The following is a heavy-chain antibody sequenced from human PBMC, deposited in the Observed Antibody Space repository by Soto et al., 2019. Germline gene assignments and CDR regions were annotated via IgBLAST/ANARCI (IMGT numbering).Heavy chain of an antibody. CDR1: GFTLSGRS. Sequence: EVQLVESGGGLVQPWGSLRLSCAASGFTLSGRSMHWVRQAPGKGLVWVSGIDNAGTDSTYADSVKGRFTSSRDNAKNMLYLQMNSLRVEDTAVYYCARGWFGPDVWGKGTTVTVSS. CDR3: ARGWFGPDV. V-gene: IGHV3-74*01. CDR2: IDNAGTDS. J-gene: IGHJ6*04. D-gene: IGHD3-10*01.